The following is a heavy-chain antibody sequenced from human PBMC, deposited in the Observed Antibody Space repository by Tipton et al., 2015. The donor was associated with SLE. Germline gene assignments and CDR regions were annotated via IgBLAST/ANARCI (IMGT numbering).Heavy chain of an antibody. CDR1: GGSINNYY. CDR3: ARVFQGTNWSYYFDL. Sequence: TLSLTCTVSGGSINNYYWSWIRQPPWKGLEWIGYIYYTGSTNYNPSLKSRLTISVDTSKNQFSLKLSSVTAADTAVYYCARVFQGTNWSYYFDLWGRGTLVTVSS. CDR2: IYYTGST. D-gene: IGHD1-7*01. J-gene: IGHJ2*01. V-gene: IGHV4-59*01.